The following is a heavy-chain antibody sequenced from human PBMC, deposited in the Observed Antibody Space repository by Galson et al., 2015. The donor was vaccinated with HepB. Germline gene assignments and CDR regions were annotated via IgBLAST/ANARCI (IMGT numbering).Heavy chain of an antibody. CDR2: KSYDGSNK. CDR3: AKGQGGYNYGLSCDY. J-gene: IGHJ4*02. Sequence: SLRLSCAASGFTFSSYAMHWVRQAPGKGLEWVAVKSYDGSNKYYADSVKGRFTISRDNSKNTLYLQMNSLRAEDTAVYYCAKGQGGYNYGLSCDYWGQGTLVTVSS. CDR1: GFTFSSYA. D-gene: IGHD5-24*01. V-gene: IGHV3-30*04.